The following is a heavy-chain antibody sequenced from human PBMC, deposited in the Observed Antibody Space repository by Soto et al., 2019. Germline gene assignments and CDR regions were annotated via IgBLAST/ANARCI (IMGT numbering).Heavy chain of an antibody. CDR1: GFTSGSYW. CDR3: ARDVAP. CDR2: IKQDGSEK. Sequence: EVQLVESGGGLVQPGGSLRLSCAASGFTSGSYWMSWVRQAPGKGLEWVANIKQDGSEKYYVDSVRGRFTISRDNAKNSVYLQMDSLRAEDTAVYYCARDVAPWGPGTLVTVSS. D-gene: IGHD2-21*01. V-gene: IGHV3-7*01. J-gene: IGHJ4*02.